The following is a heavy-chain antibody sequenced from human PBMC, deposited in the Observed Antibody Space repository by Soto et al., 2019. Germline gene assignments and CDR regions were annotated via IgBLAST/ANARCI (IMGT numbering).Heavy chain of an antibody. CDR2: INPNSGGT. V-gene: IGHV1-2*04. Sequence: ASVQVSCKASGYTFTGYYMHWVRQAPGQGLEWMGWINPNSGGTNYAQKFQGWVTMTRDTSISTAYMELSRLRSDDTAVYYCARDRYSSSWYEYYYYGMDVWGQGTTVTVSS. CDR1: GYTFTGYY. CDR3: ARDRYSSSWYEYYYYGMDV. D-gene: IGHD6-13*01. J-gene: IGHJ6*02.